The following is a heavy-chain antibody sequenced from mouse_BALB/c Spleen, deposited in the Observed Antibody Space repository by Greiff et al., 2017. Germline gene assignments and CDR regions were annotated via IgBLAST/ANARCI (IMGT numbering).Heavy chain of an antibody. J-gene: IGHJ3*01. Sequence: VQLKQSGAELVKPGASVKLSCTASGFNIKDTYMHWVKQRPEQGLEWIGRIDPANGNTKYDPKFQGKATITADTSSNTAYLQLSSLTSEDTAVYYCARDGNYVLWFAYWGQGTLVTVSA. CDR2: IDPANGNT. CDR3: ARDGNYVLWFAY. V-gene: IGHV14-3*02. CDR1: GFNIKDTY. D-gene: IGHD2-1*01.